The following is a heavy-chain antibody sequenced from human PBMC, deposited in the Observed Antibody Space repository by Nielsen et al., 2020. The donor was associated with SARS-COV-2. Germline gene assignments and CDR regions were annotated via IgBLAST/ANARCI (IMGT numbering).Heavy chain of an antibody. CDR3: ARHEGGLDV. V-gene: IGHV4-59*08. D-gene: IGHD1-26*01. J-gene: IGHJ6*04. CDR2: IYYSGST. Sequence: WSGQPPGTGLEWIGYIYYSGSTNYNPSLKSRVTISVDTSKNQFSLKLSSVTAADTAVYYCARHEGGLDVWGKGTTVTVSS.